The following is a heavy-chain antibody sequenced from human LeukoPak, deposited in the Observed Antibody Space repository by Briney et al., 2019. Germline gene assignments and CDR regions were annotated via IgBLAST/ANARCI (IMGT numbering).Heavy chain of an antibody. D-gene: IGHD2-15*01. Sequence: PSETLSLTCAVYGGSFSGYYWSWIRQPPGKGLEWIGEINHSGSTNYNPSLKSRVTISVDTSKNQFSLKLSSVTAADTAVYYCARGCLCSGGSLEAFDIWGQGTMVTVSS. CDR3: ARGCLCSGGSLEAFDI. CDR1: GGSFSGYY. V-gene: IGHV4-34*01. J-gene: IGHJ3*02. CDR2: INHSGST.